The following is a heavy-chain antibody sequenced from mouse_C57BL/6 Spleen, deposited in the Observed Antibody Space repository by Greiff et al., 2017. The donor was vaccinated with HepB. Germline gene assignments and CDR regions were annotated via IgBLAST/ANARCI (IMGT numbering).Heavy chain of an antibody. CDR2: INYDGSST. CDR1: GFTFSDYY. J-gene: IGHJ1*03. CDR3: AREDYDGYYGYFDV. V-gene: IGHV5-16*01. D-gene: IGHD2-3*01. Sequence: DVKLVESEGGLVQPGSSMKLSCTASGFTFSDYYMAWVRQVPEKGLEWVANINYDGSSTYYLDSLKSRFIISRDNAKNILYLQMSSLKSEDTATYYCAREDYDGYYGYFDVWGTGTTVTVSS.